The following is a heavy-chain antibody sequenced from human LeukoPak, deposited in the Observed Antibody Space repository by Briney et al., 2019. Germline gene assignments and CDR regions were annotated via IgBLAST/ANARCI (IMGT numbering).Heavy chain of an antibody. CDR1: GGTFTSYA. CDR3: ARGYVVAARPLALDY. Sequence: GASVKVSCKASGGTFTSYAISWVRQAPGQGLEWMGGIIPIFGTANYAQKFQGRVTITADESTSTAYMELSSLRSEDTAVYYCARGYVVAARPLALDYWGQGTLVTVSS. CDR2: IIPIFGTA. D-gene: IGHD6-6*01. J-gene: IGHJ4*02. V-gene: IGHV1-69*13.